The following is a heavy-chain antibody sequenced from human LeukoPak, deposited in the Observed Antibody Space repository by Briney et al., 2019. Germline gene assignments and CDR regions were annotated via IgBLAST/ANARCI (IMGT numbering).Heavy chain of an antibody. D-gene: IGHD3/OR15-3a*01. V-gene: IGHV1-69*10. CDR2: IIPIFGIA. CDR3: AVSLLGLYYFDY. J-gene: IGHJ4*02. CDR1: GGTFSSYA. Sequence: GASVKVSCKASGGTFSSYAISWVRQAPGQGLEWMGGIIPIFGIANYAQKFQGRVTITADKSTSTAYMVLSSLRSEDTAVYYCAVSLLGLYYFDYWGQGTLVTVSS.